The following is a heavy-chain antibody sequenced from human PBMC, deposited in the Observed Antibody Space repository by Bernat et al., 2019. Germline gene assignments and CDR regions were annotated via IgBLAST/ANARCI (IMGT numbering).Heavy chain of an antibody. CDR2: IYYSGST. CDR3: ASCCRRDHCGYDGMDV. J-gene: IGHJ6*02. D-gene: IGHD1-14*01. CDR1: GGSISSYY. Sequence: QVQLQESGPGLVKPSETLSLTCTVSGGSISSYYWSWIWQPPGQGLEWIGYIYYSGSTNYNPSLMSRVTISVDTSKNQFSLKLSSVTAADTAVYYCASCCRRDHCGYDGMDVWGQGTTVTVSS. V-gene: IGHV4-59*12.